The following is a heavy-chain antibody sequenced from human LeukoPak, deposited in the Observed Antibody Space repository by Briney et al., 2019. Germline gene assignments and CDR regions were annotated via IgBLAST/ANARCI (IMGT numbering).Heavy chain of an antibody. V-gene: IGHV3-21*01. CDR3: ARDRCSSTSCYVFN. J-gene: IGHJ4*02. CDR2: ISSSSSYI. Sequence: PGGSLRLSCAASGFTFSSYSMNWVRQAPGEGLEWVSSISSSSSYIYAADSVKGRFTISRDNAKNSLYLQMNSLRAEDTAVYYCARDRCSSTSCYVFNWGQGTLVTVSS. D-gene: IGHD2-2*01. CDR1: GFTFSSYS.